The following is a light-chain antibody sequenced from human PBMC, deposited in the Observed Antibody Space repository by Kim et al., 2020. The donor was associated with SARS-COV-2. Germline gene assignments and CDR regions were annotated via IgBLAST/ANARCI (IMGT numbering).Light chain of an antibody. CDR3: QAWDSSVV. J-gene: IGLJ2*01. CDR2: QDS. CDR1: KLGDKY. Sequence: SYELTQPPSVSVSPGQTASITCSGDKLGDKYACWYKQKPGKSPVLVIYQDSKRPSGIPERFSGSNSGNTATLTISGTQAMDEADYYCQAWDSSVVFG. V-gene: IGLV3-1*01.